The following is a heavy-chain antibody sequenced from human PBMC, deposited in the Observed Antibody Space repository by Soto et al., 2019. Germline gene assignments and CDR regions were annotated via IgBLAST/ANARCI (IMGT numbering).Heavy chain of an antibody. V-gene: IGHV1-18*04. J-gene: IGHJ4*02. CDR1: GYSFTSYG. CDR2: ISGHNGNT. D-gene: IGHD3-22*01. Sequence: VKVSSKTSGYSFTSYGISWGRQAPRQRVEWMAWISGHNGNTNHPQSLQGRVTMTTDTSRNTAYMELRSLRSDDTAVYYCARHRFNYYDDTVYYYFDYWGQGTLVTVSS. CDR3: ARHRFNYYDDTVYYYFDY.